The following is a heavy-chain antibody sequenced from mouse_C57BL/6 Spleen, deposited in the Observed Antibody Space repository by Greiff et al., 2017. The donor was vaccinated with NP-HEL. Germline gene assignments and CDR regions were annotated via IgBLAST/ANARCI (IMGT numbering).Heavy chain of an antibody. CDR1: GFTFTDYY. D-gene: IGHD2-3*01. J-gene: IGHJ3*01. Sequence: DVKLVESGGGLVQPGGSLSLSCAASGFTFTDYYMSWVRQPPGKALEWLGFIRNKANGYTTEYSASVKGRFTISRDNSQSILYLQMNALRAEDSATYYCARYTDGPFAYWGQGTLVTVSA. V-gene: IGHV7-3*01. CDR2: IRNKANGYTT. CDR3: ARYTDGPFAY.